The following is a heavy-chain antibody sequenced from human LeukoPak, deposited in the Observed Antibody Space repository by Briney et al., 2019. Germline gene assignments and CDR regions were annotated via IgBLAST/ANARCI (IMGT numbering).Heavy chain of an antibody. CDR1: GFTFSSYW. Sequence: PGGSLRLSCAASGFTFSSYWMSWVRQAPGKGLEWVANIKQDGSEKTYVDSVKGRFTISRDNAKNSLYPQMNSLRAEDTAVYYCARDRWAILTGSENYYFYGMDVWGQGTTVTVSS. J-gene: IGHJ6*02. D-gene: IGHD3-9*01. CDR3: ARDRWAILTGSENYYFYGMDV. CDR2: IKQDGSEK. V-gene: IGHV3-7*01.